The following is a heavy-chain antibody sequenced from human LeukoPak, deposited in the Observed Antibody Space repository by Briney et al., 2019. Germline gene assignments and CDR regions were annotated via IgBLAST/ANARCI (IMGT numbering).Heavy chain of an antibody. CDR3: ARDSHYYDRSGYPDY. Sequence: ASVKVSCKASGYTFTSYGISWVRQAPGQGLEWRGWISAYNGNTNYAQKFQGRVTMTTDTSASTAYMELRSLRSDDTAVYYCARDSHYYDRSGYPDYWGQGTLVTVSS. J-gene: IGHJ4*02. CDR2: ISAYNGNT. CDR1: GYTFTSYG. V-gene: IGHV1-18*01. D-gene: IGHD3-22*01.